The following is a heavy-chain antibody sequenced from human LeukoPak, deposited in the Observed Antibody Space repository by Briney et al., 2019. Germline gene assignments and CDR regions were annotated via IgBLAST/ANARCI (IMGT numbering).Heavy chain of an antibody. Sequence: KPSETLSLTCTVSGGSISSYYWSWIRQPPGKGLEWIGYIYYSGSTNYNPSLKSRVTISVDTSKNQFSLKLSSVTAADTAVYYCARGGRIAAAGAFDYWGQGTLVTVSS. J-gene: IGHJ4*02. CDR2: IYYSGST. D-gene: IGHD6-13*01. CDR3: ARGGRIAAAGAFDY. CDR1: GGSISSYY. V-gene: IGHV4-59*01.